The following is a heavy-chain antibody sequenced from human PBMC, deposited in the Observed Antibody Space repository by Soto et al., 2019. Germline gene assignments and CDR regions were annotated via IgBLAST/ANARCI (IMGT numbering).Heavy chain of an antibody. J-gene: IGHJ4*02. V-gene: IGHV1-69*01. CDR2: IIPVFGTT. D-gene: IGHD7-27*01. CDR1: GGTFNSFG. Sequence: QVHVVQSGAEVKKPGSSVKVTCKAFGGTFNSFGINWVRQAPGQGLEWMGGIIPVFGTTKYAQKFRDRVTLVADGSTSTSYIELSSLTSDATAVYYCAIEVWGRGGYYLDSWRQGTLVTVSS. CDR3: AIEVWGRGGYYLDS.